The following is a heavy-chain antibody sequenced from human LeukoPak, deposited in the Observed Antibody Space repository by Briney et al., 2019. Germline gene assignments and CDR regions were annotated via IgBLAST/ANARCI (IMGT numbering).Heavy chain of an antibody. CDR1: GYTFTSYG. CDR2: INPNSGVT. J-gene: IGHJ4*02. D-gene: IGHD3-9*01. Sequence: ASVKVSCKASGYTFTSYGISWLRQAPGQGLEWMGWINPNSGVTNYAQKFQGRVTMTNDTSISTAYMEVSRLRSDDTAVYFCARLTYYDILTGNGWGQGTLVTVSS. V-gene: IGHV1-2*02. CDR3: ARLTYYDILTGNG.